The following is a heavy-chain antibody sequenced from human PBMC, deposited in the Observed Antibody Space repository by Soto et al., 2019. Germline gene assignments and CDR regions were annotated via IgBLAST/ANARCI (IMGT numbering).Heavy chain of an antibody. Sequence: SQTLSLTCAISGDSVSSNKAAWNWIRQSPSRGLEWLGRTYYRSGWSFDYAVAVESRITINADTSKNQFSLHLRSVTPEDTAVYYCARESHYGDYFDYWGQGTLVTVSS. CDR3: ARESHYGDYFDY. D-gene: IGHD4-17*01. CDR1: GDSVSSNKAA. CDR2: TYYRSGWSF. V-gene: IGHV6-1*01. J-gene: IGHJ4*02.